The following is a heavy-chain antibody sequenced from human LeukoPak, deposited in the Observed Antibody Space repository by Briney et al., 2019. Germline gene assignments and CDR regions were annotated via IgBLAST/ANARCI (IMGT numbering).Heavy chain of an antibody. J-gene: IGHJ4*02. Sequence: GGSLRLSCAASGFTFSSYAMSWVRQAPGKGVEWVSAIIGSGGSTSYTDSVKGRFTISRDNSKNTLYLQMNSLRAEDTAVYYCAKFLPTHIVVANYYFDYWGQGTLVTVSS. D-gene: IGHD2-21*01. CDR1: GFTFSSYA. CDR3: AKFLPTHIVVANYYFDY. V-gene: IGHV3-23*01. CDR2: IIGSGGST.